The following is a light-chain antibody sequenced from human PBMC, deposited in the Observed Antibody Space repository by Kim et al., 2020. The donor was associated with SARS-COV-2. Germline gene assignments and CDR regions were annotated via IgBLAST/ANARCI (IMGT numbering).Light chain of an antibody. CDR2: GAS. V-gene: IGKV3-20*01. CDR1: QSVSSSY. Sequence: SPGERATLSCRASQSVSSSYLAWYQQKPGQAPRLLIYGASSRATGIPDRFSGSGSGTDFTLTISRLEPEDFAVYYCQQYCSSPPTFGQGTKVDIK. CDR3: QQYCSSPPT. J-gene: IGKJ1*01.